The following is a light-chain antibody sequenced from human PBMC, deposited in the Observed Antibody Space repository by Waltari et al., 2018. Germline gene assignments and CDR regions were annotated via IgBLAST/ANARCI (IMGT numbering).Light chain of an antibody. CDR1: QSLVSSDGNTY. CDR2: KVS. CDR3: MQGTHRPWT. J-gene: IGKJ1*01. Sequence: DVVMTQSPLSLPVTLGQPASISCRSSQSLVSSDGNTYFNWFNQRPGQSPRRLLYKVSNRDSGVPDRFSGSGSGTDFTLRISRVEAEDVGVYYCMQGTHRPWTFGQGTKVEIK. V-gene: IGKV2-30*01.